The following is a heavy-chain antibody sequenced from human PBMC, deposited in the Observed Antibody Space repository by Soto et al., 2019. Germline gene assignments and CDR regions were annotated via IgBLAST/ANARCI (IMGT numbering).Heavy chain of an antibody. Sequence: SETLSLTCNVSGGSISSGGYYWTWIRQHPGKGLELIGNIHHSGSTFYNPSLKSRVSISVDTSKNQFSLKLSSVTAADTAVYFCVRGVLAWGQGTLVTVSS. CDR2: IHHSGST. CDR3: VRGVLA. D-gene: IGHD3-10*01. V-gene: IGHV4-31*03. J-gene: IGHJ1*01. CDR1: GGSISSGGYY.